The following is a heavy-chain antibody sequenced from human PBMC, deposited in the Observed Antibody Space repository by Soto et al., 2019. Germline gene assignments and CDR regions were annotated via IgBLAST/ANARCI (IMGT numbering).Heavy chain of an antibody. Sequence: QVQLQESGPGLVKPSETLSLTCTVSGGSVSSGSYYWSWIRQPPGKGLEWIGYIYYSGSTNYNPPLQTRVTISVDTSENQFSLELSSVTAADTAVYYCARVYGGNSGLDYWGQGTLVTVSS. CDR1: GGSVSSGSYY. CDR2: IYYSGST. J-gene: IGHJ4*02. D-gene: IGHD2-21*02. V-gene: IGHV4-61*01. CDR3: ARVYGGNSGLDY.